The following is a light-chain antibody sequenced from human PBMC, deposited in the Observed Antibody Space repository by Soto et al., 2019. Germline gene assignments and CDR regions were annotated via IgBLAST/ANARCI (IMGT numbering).Light chain of an antibody. CDR1: QSISSW. Sequence: DIQMTQSPSTLSASVGDRVTITCRDSQSISSWLAWYQQKPGKAPKLLIYDASSLESGVPSRFSGSGSGTECTLTISSLQPDDFATYYCQQYNSYSPYTFGQGTKLEIK. CDR2: DAS. CDR3: QQYNSYSPYT. J-gene: IGKJ2*01. V-gene: IGKV1-5*01.